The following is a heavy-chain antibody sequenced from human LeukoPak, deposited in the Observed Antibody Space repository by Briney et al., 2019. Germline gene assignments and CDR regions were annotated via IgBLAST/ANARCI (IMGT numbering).Heavy chain of an antibody. CDR1: GFTFSGYW. Sequence: PGGSLRLSCEASGFTFSGYWMSCVRQAPGEGLEWVANIKVDGSEKYYVDSVKGRFTISRDNAKNALFLRMNSLRAEHTAGYYFARLKNWGPSDYGGQGTLVTVSP. J-gene: IGHJ4*02. V-gene: IGHV3-7*03. CDR3: ARLKNWGPSDY. CDR2: IKVDGSEK. D-gene: IGHD7-27*01.